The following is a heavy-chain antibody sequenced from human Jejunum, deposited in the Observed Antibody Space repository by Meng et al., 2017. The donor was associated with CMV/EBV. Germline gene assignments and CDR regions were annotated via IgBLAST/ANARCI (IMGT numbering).Heavy chain of an antibody. CDR3: AKDQAGGYYDFRSGFDY. Sequence: TFTSQGMHWVRQAPGKGLEWVAFIAYDGSNKYYADSVKGRFTISRDNSKNTLDLQMNSLRVEDTAVYYCAKDQAGGYYDFRSGFDYWGQGTLVTVSS. J-gene: IGHJ4*02. CDR2: IAYDGSNK. CDR1: TFTSQG. V-gene: IGHV3-30*02. D-gene: IGHD3-3*01.